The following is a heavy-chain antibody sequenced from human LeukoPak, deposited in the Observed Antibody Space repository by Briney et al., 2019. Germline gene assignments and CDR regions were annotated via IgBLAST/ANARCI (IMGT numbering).Heavy chain of an antibody. D-gene: IGHD2-15*01. CDR2: IYYSGST. J-gene: IGHJ4*02. CDR1: GFSLSTSGVG. CDR3: ARARNKYCSGGSCYPDY. Sequence: SGPTLVKPTQTLTLTCTFSGFSLSTSGVGAGWIRQPPGKGLEWIGRIYYSGSTYYNPSLKSRVTISVDTSKNQFSLKLSSVTAADTAVYYCARARNKYCSGGSCYPDYWGQGTLVTVSS. V-gene: IGHV4-39*07.